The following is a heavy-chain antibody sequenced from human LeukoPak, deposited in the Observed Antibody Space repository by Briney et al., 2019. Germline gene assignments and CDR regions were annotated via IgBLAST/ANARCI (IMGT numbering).Heavy chain of an antibody. CDR1: GGSFSGYY. D-gene: IGHD6-6*01. Sequence: SETLSLTCAVYGGSFSGYYWSWIRQPPGKGLEWIGEINHSGSTNYNPSLKSRVTISVDTSKNQFSLKLSSVTAADTAVYYCARAVSALFRALYSSSSQNWFDPWGQGTLVTVSS. J-gene: IGHJ5*02. CDR3: ARAVSALFRALYSSSSQNWFDP. CDR2: INHSGST. V-gene: IGHV4-34*01.